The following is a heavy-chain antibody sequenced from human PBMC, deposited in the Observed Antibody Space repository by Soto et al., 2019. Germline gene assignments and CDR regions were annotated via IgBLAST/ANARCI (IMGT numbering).Heavy chain of an antibody. CDR2: INHSGST. CDR3: ARGSITMVRGVIFPTYYYYGMDV. Sequence: SETLSLICAVYGGSFSGYYWSWIRQPPGKGLEWIGEINHSGSTNYNPSLKSRVTISVDTSKNQFSLKLSSVTAADTAVYYCARGSITMVRGVIFPTYYYYGMDVWGQGTTVTVSS. J-gene: IGHJ6*02. V-gene: IGHV4-34*01. CDR1: GGSFSGYY. D-gene: IGHD3-10*01.